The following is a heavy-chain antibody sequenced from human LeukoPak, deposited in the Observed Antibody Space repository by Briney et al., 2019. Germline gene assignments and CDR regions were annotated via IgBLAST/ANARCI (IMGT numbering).Heavy chain of an antibody. V-gene: IGHV4-59*02. D-gene: IGHD6-6*01. Sequence: SETLSLTCSVSGVSVNKYYWTWIRQPPGKGLEWVGYIHYTGITNSNPSLKSRVTMSLDTSQNQFSLRLTSVTAADTAVYYCARDPQYSSSGYMDVWGKGTTVTVSS. CDR3: ARDPQYSSSGYMDV. CDR2: IHYTGIT. CDR1: GVSVNKYY. J-gene: IGHJ6*03.